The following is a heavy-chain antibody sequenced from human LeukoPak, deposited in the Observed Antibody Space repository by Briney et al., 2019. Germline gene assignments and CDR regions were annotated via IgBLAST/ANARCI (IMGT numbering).Heavy chain of an antibody. Sequence: GGSLRLSCAASGFTFSSYAMSWVRQAPGKGLEWVSAISGSGGSTYYADSVKGRFTISRDNSKNTLYLQMNSLRAEDTAVYYCAKDHPTVYCCSTSCYVDYWGQGTLVTVSS. CDR1: GFTFSSYA. CDR2: ISGSGGST. CDR3: AKDHPTVYCCSTSCYVDY. D-gene: IGHD2-2*01. V-gene: IGHV3-23*01. J-gene: IGHJ4*02.